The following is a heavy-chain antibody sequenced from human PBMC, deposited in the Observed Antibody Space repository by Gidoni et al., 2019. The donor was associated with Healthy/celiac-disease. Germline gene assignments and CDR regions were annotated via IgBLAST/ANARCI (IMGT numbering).Heavy chain of an antibody. Sequence: QVQLVESGGVVVQPGRSLRLPCPASGFTFSSFGMHWVLQAPGKGLEWVAVISYDGSNKYYADSVKGRFTISRDNSKNTLYLQMNSLRAEDTAVYYCAKSRPPYCGSDCYFDYWGQRTLVTVSS. J-gene: IGHJ4*02. CDR3: AKSRPPYCGSDCYFDY. D-gene: IGHD2-21*02. V-gene: IGHV3-30*18. CDR2: ISYDGSNK. CDR1: GFTFSSFG.